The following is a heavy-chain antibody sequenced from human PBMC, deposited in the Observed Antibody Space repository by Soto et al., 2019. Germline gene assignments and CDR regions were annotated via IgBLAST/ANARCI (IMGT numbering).Heavy chain of an antibody. Sequence: EVQLVESGGDLAQPGGSRRLSCAASGFTLSNFWVNWVRQAPGKGLEWVANIKQGGVEKNYVDSVKGRFTISRDDTKNSLFLQMNNLRAEDAAIYYCLVTTSAFDIWGRGTTVTVSS. D-gene: IGHD4-17*01. V-gene: IGHV3-7*01. CDR1: GFTLSNFW. J-gene: IGHJ3*02. CDR2: IKQGGVEK. CDR3: LVTTSAFDI.